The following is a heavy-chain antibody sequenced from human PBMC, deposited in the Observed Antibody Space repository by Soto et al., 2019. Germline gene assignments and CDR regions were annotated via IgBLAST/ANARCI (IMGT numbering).Heavy chain of an antibody. D-gene: IGHD2-15*01. CDR2: IIPISGTT. J-gene: IGHJ6*02. CDR3: ARGYCSGGNCYSGMDV. Sequence: SVEVSCKASGGTFSTHAMIWVRQAPGHGLEWMGGIIPISGTTYYTQKLQGRVTITADEPTSTAFMELSSLKSNDTAVFYCARGYCSGGNCYSGMDVWGQGTMVTV. V-gene: IGHV1-69*13. CDR1: GGTFSTHA.